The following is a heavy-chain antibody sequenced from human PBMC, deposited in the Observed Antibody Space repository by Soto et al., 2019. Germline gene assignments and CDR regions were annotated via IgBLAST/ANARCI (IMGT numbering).Heavy chain of an antibody. Sequence: QVQLVQSGAEVKKPGSSVKVSCKASGGTFSSYAISWVRQAPGQGLEWMGGIIPIFGTANYAQKFQGRVTITADESTSTAYMELSSLRSEDTAVYYCARVNYGGNLAGSDYFDYWGQGTLVTVSS. CDR3: ARVNYGGNLAGSDYFDY. V-gene: IGHV1-69*01. D-gene: IGHD4-17*01. CDR1: GGTFSSYA. J-gene: IGHJ4*02. CDR2: IIPIFGTA.